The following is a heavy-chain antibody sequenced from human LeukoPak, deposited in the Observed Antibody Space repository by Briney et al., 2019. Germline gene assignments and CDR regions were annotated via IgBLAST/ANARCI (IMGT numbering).Heavy chain of an antibody. D-gene: IGHD3-10*01. CDR3: AKDVGYYGSGSSYYFDY. Sequence: GGSLRLSCAASGFTFSSYAMSWVRQAPGKGLEWVSAISGSGGSTYYADSVKGRFTISRDNAKSTLYLQMNSLRAEDTAVYYCAKDVGYYGSGSSYYFDYWGQGTLVTVSS. J-gene: IGHJ4*02. CDR2: ISGSGGST. CDR1: GFTFSSYA. V-gene: IGHV3-23*01.